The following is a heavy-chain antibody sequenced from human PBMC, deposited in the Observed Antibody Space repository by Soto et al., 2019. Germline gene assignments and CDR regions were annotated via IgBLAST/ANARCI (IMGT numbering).Heavy chain of an antibody. D-gene: IGHD2-15*01. CDR2: LTRTGTT. J-gene: IGHJ4*02. CDR3: AKRATTVPTPGNYFDC. V-gene: IGHV3-23*01. Sequence: PGGSLRLSCVASGFSFSDYSMTWVRQGPDRGLEWVATLTRTGTTFYADSVKGRFTIPRDNSRSTLALQMYSLRAEDTARYYCAKRATTVPTPGNYFDCWGQGTLVTVSS. CDR1: GFSFSDYS.